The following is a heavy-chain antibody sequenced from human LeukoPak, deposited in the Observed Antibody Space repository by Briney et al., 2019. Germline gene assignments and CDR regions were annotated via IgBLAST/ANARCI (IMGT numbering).Heavy chain of an antibody. V-gene: IGHV3-11*06. D-gene: IGHD2-15*01. CDR1: GFTFSDYY. CDR3: ASFGEAANDAFDI. J-gene: IGHJ3*02. CDR2: ISSSSSYT. Sequence: GGSLRLSCAASGFTFSDYYMSWIRQAPGKGLEWVSYISSSSSYTNYADSVKGRFTISRDNAKNSLYLQMNSLRAEDTAVYYCASFGEAANDAFDIWGQGTMVTVSS.